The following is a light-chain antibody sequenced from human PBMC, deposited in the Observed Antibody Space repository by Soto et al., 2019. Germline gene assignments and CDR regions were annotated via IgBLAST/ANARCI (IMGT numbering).Light chain of an antibody. V-gene: IGLV2-14*01. CDR2: GVT. J-gene: IGLJ1*01. CDR3: SSFTTSYFYV. CDR1: GSDIGAYNY. Sequence: QSALTQPASVSGYPGQSITISCTGSGSDIGAYNYVSWYQQHPGKAPKLLIHGVTRRPSGVSSRFSASKSAYTASLTISGLQAEDEANYYCSSFTTSYFYVFGPGTKVTVL.